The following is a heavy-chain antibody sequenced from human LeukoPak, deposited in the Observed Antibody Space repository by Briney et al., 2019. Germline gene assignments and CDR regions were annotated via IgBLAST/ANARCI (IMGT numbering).Heavy chain of an antibody. CDR2: LYYSGST. V-gene: IGHV4-39*01. D-gene: IGHD3-10*01. J-gene: IGHJ4*02. Sequence: PSEPLSLTCTVSGGSISSHYYWIWIRQPPGKGLEWIGSLYYSGSTYYNPSLKSRVTISVDTSKNQFSLKLTSLTAAETAVYYCARQYGSGSAYTPVVDLWGQGTLVTVSS. CDR3: ARQYGSGSAYTPVVDL. CDR1: GGSISSHYY.